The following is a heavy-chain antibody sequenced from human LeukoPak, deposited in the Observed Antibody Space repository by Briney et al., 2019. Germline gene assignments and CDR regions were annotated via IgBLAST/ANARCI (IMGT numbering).Heavy chain of an antibody. CDR3: ARDPTVVTPGY. D-gene: IGHD4-23*01. J-gene: IGHJ4*02. Sequence: GGSLRLSCAASGFTFSSYSMNWVRQAPGKGLEWVSSISSSSSYIYYADSLKGRFTISRANAKNSLYLQMNSLRAEDTAVYYCARDPTVVTPGYWGQGTLVTVSS. CDR1: GFTFSSYS. V-gene: IGHV3-21*01. CDR2: ISSSSSYI.